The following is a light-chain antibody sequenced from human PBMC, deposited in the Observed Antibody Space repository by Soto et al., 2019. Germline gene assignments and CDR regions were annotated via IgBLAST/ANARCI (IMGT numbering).Light chain of an antibody. Sequence: DIQLTQSPSSVSSSVGYRVTLTCPARQDIKHYLNWYKQKPGKAPNPLSYGTSILETGVPSRFSGRGSGTDFTFTISSLQPEDIATYYCQQYDNLPITFGQGTRLEIK. V-gene: IGKV1-33*01. J-gene: IGKJ5*01. CDR2: GTS. CDR3: QQYDNLPIT. CDR1: QDIKHY.